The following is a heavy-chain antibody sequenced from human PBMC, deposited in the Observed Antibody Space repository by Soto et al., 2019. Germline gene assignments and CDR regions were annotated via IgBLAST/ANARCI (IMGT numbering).Heavy chain of an antibody. Sequence: QVQLVQSGPEVKKPGSSVRVSCKASGGSFTTFIVTWVRQAPGQGLEWMGRIIPVLNVEYYAQKFQGRLTITADKSTNTAYMELTSLTSEATAVYYCAKSGTPWSATPAYYGMDVWGLGTTVIVSS. CDR3: AKSGTPWSATPAYYGMDV. CDR1: GGSFTTFI. V-gene: IGHV1-69*02. D-gene: IGHD2-15*01. CDR2: IIPVLNVE. J-gene: IGHJ6*02.